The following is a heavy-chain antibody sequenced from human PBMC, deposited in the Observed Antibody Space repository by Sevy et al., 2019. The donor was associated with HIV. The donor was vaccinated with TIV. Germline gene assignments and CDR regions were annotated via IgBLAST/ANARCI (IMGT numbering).Heavy chain of an antibody. CDR2: ISVYGET. D-gene: IGHD3-10*01. CDR3: ARGLYFDFGAY. CDR1: GYTFNNYG. Sequence: ASVKVSCKTSGYTFNNYGISWVREAPGQGLEWMGWISVYGETNYAQKVQDRLTVTTDTSTATAYMELRSLRSDDTALYYCARGLYFDFGAYWGQGTLVTVSS. V-gene: IGHV1-18*01. J-gene: IGHJ4*02.